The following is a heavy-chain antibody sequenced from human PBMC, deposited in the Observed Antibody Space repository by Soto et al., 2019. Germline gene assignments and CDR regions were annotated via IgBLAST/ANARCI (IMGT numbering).Heavy chain of an antibody. V-gene: IGHV4-34*01. CDR3: ARVGSHRRGYYYYGMDV. J-gene: IGHJ6*02. D-gene: IGHD1-26*01. Sequence: QVQLQQWGAGLLKPSETLSLTCAVYGGSFSGYYWSWIRQPPGKGLEWIGEINHSGSTNYNPSLKSRVTISVDTSKNQFCLKLSSVTAADTAVYYCARVGSHRRGYYYYGMDVWGQGTTVTVSS. CDR1: GGSFSGYY. CDR2: INHSGST.